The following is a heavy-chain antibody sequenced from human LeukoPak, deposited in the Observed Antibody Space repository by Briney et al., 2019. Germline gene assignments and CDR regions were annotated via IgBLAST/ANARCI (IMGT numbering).Heavy chain of an antibody. CDR3: ARLEPTYYYGSGRLDP. J-gene: IGHJ5*02. CDR2: IYPGDSDT. D-gene: IGHD3-10*01. Sequence: GESLKISCKGSGYSFTSYWIGWVRQMPGKGLEWMGIIYPGDSDTRYSPSLQGQVTISADKSISTAYLQWSSLKASDTAMYYCARLEPTYYYGSGRLDPWGQGTLVTVSS. CDR1: GYSFTSYW. V-gene: IGHV5-51*01.